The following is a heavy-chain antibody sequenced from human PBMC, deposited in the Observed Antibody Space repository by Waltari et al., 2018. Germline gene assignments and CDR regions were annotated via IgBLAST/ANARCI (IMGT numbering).Heavy chain of an antibody. CDR3: ARIAGTYYYYYMDV. Sequence: EVRLVESGGGLVLPGASLRLSCAASGFTVSSNYMSWVRQAPGTGLEWVSVIYSGGSTYYADSVKGRFTISRHNSKNTLYLQMNSLRDEDTAVYYCARIAGTYYYYYMDVWGKGTTVTISS. D-gene: IGHD6-13*01. CDR2: IYSGGST. CDR1: GFTVSSNY. V-gene: IGHV3-53*04. J-gene: IGHJ6*03.